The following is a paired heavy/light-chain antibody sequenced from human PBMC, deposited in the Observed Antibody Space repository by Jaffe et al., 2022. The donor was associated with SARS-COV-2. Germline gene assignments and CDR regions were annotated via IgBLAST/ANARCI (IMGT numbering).Heavy chain of an antibody. Sequence: QVQLVQSGAEVKKPGASVKVSCKASGYTFTSYAIHWVRQAPGQGLEWMGWINAVNDNTKYSEKFQDRVTITRDTSASTAYMELSSLRSEDTAVYYCARDLQDPPFYSTTWQRAFDIWGQGTVVTVSS. D-gene: IGHD2-2*01. V-gene: IGHV1-3*01. J-gene: IGHJ3*02. CDR2: INAVNDNT. CDR3: ARDLQDPPFYSTTWQRAFDI. CDR1: GYTFTSYA.
Light chain of an antibody. Sequence: DIVTTQSPDSLAVSLGERATINCKSSQSVLYSSKNKNYLAWYQQKPGQPPKLLIYWASTRYSGVPDRFSGSGSGTDFTLTISSLQAEDVAVYYCQQYYHSPPTFGQGTKLEIK. CDR2: WAS. J-gene: IGKJ2*01. V-gene: IGKV4-1*01. CDR3: QQYYHSPPT. CDR1: QSVLYSSKNKNY.